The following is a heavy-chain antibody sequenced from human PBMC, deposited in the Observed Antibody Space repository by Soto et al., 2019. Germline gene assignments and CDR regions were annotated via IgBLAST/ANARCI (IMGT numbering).Heavy chain of an antibody. Sequence: ASVKVSCKASGGTFSSYTITWVRQAPGQGLEWMGGITPMFGTPNYAQRFRGRVTITADESTSTAYMELSSLRSEDTAMYFCARDGTLYDSRAYYYLYWGQGTLVTVSS. CDR2: ITPMFGTP. J-gene: IGHJ4*02. V-gene: IGHV1-69*13. CDR3: ARDGTLYDSRAYYYLY. D-gene: IGHD3-22*01. CDR1: GGTFSSYT.